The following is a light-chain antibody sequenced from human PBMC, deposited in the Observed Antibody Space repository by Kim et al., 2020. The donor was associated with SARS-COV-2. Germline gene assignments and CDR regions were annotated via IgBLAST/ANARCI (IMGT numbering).Light chain of an antibody. CDR1: SSNIGAGYD. Sequence: QKVSSSCTGSSSNIGAGYDVHWYKQLPGTAPKVFIYRDVKRPSGVPDRFSGSRSGPSASLVISGLQVDDEGDYYCQSYDTRVSGSVFGGGTRLTVL. V-gene: IGLV1-40*01. CDR2: RDV. CDR3: QSYDTRVSGSV. J-gene: IGLJ3*02.